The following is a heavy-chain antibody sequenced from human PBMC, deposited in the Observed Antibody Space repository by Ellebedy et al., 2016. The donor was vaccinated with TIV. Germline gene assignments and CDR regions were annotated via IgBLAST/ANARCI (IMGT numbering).Heavy chain of an antibody. CDR3: AKDRGSVWVRAVDA. CDR2: MSYDGNIE. V-gene: IGHV3-30*04. Sequence: GGSLRLSXAASGFTFSDYAMNWVRQAPGKGLEWVTFMSYDGNIEYYADSVKGRFTVSRDYSKNTLSLQMNSLRPEDTAVYYCAKDRGSVWVRAVDAWGQGTMVTVSS. CDR1: GFTFSDYA. J-gene: IGHJ3*01. D-gene: IGHD6-19*01.